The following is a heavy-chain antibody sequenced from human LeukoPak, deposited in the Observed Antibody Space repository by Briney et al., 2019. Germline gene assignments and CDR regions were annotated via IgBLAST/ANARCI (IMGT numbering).Heavy chain of an antibody. CDR2: ISYDGSNK. V-gene: IGHV3-30-3*01. Sequence: GGSLRLSCAASGFTFSSYVMYWVRQAPGKGLEWVAVISYDGSNKNYADSVKGRFTISRDNAKNSLYLQMNSLRDEDTAVYYCATSRDWRVESWGRGIAVTVSS. CDR3: ATSRDWRVES. D-gene: IGHD2-21*02. CDR1: GFTFSSYV. J-gene: IGHJ4*02.